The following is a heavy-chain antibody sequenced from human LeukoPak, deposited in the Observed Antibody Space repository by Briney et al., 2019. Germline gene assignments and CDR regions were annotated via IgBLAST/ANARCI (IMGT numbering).Heavy chain of an antibody. CDR1: GFTVSSNY. Sequence: GSLRLSCAASGFTVSSNYMSWVRQAPGKGLQWIGYISYSGSTNYNPSLKSRVSISVDTSRNQFSLKLSSVTAADTAVYYCTRDSYTVWGDYWGQGTLVTVSS. J-gene: IGHJ4*02. V-gene: IGHV4-59*02. D-gene: IGHD1-1*01. CDR3: TRDSYTVWGDY. CDR2: ISYSGST.